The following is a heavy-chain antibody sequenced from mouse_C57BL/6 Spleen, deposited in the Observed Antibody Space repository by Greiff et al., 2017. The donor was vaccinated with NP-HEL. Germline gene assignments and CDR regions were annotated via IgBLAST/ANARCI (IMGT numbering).Heavy chain of an antibody. CDR3: ARWGTTVVGKTWFAY. J-gene: IGHJ3*01. CDR1: GYTFTSYW. D-gene: IGHD1-1*01. CDR2: IDPSDSET. V-gene: IGHV1-52*01. Sequence: VQLQQPGAELVRPGSSVKLSCKASGYTFTSYWMHWVKQRPIQGLEWIGNIDPSDSETHYNQKFKDKATLTVDKSSSTAYMQLSSLTSEDSAVYYCARWGTTVVGKTWFAYWGQGTLVTVSA.